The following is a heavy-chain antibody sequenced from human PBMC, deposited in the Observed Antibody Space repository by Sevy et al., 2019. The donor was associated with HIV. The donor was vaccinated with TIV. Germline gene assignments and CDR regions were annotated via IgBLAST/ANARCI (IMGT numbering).Heavy chain of an antibody. V-gene: IGHV3-30*04. CDR1: GFTFSSYA. J-gene: IGHJ6*02. CDR2: ISYDGSNK. Sequence: GGSLRLSCAASGFTFSSYAMHWVRRAPGKGLEWVAVISYDGSNKYYADSVKGRFTISRDNSKNTLYLQMNSLRAEDTAVYYCARGENSGYDFYYYYYGMDVWGQGTTVTVSS. D-gene: IGHD5-12*01. CDR3: ARGENSGYDFYYYYYGMDV.